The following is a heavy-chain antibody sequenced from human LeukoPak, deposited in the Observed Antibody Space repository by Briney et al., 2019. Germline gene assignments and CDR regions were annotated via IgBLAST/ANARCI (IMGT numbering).Heavy chain of an antibody. CDR3: AREPGWTIAARPFDY. CDR2: INHSGST. V-gene: IGHV4-34*01. D-gene: IGHD6-6*01. Sequence: PSETLSLTCGVYGLSFSGYYWSWIRQPPGKGLEWIGEINHSGSTNYNASLKSRVTISVDTSRKQFPLKLSSVTAADSAMYYCAREPGWTIAARPFDYCGQGTLVTVSS. CDR1: GLSFSGYY. J-gene: IGHJ4*02.